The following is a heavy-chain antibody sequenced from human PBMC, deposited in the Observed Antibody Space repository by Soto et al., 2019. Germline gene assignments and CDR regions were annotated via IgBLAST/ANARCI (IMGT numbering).Heavy chain of an antibody. Sequence: SLRLSFAASGFSFSSYAMHWFRQAPGKGLEWVAVISYDGSNKYYADSVKGRFTISRDNSKNTLYLQMNSLRAEDSAVYYCAREKAGDRSGSFDPWGQGTLVTVPS. CDR1: GFSFSSYA. CDR3: AREKAGDRSGSFDP. V-gene: IGHV3-30-3*01. CDR2: ISYDGSNK. D-gene: IGHD6-19*01. J-gene: IGHJ5*02.